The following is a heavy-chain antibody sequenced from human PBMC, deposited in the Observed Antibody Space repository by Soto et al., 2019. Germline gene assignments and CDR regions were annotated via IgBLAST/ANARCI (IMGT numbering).Heavy chain of an antibody. CDR3: ARGTKRYYGSGHYGMDV. J-gene: IGHJ6*02. V-gene: IGHV1-46*01. CDR1: GYTFTSYY. D-gene: IGHD3-10*01. Sequence: ASVKVSCKASGYTFTSYYMHWVRQAPGQGLEWMGIINPSGGSTSYAQKFQGRVTMTRDTSTSTVYMELSSLRSEDTAVYYCARGTKRYYGSGHYGMDVWGQGTTVTV. CDR2: INPSGGST.